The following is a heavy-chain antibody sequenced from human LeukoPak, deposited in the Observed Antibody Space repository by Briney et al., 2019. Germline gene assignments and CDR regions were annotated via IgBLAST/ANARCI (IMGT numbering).Heavy chain of an antibody. J-gene: IGHJ3*02. CDR3: ARDPNGDYIGAFDM. Sequence: GGSLRLSCTASGFTFSAYAMMWVRQAPGKGPEWVSAIRGGGTSEFYADSVKGRFRISRDNSKDALFLQMNSLRAEDTAVYYCARDPNGDYIGAFDMWGPGTMVTVSS. D-gene: IGHD4-17*01. CDR2: IRGGGTSE. V-gene: IGHV3-23*01. CDR1: GFTFSAYA.